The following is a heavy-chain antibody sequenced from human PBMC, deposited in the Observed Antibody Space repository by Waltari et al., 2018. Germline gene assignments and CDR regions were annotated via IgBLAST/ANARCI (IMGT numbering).Heavy chain of an antibody. Sequence: QVQLQESGPGLVKPSETLSLTCAVSGYSISSGYYWGWIRQPPGKGLEWIGSIYHSGSNYDNPSLKIRVTISVDTSKNQFSLKLSSVTAADTAVYYCARRGAVAGLGGDYWGQGTLVIVSS. CDR3: ARRGAVAGLGGDY. D-gene: IGHD6-19*01. J-gene: IGHJ4*02. CDR2: IYHSGSN. V-gene: IGHV4-38-2*01. CDR1: GYSISSGYY.